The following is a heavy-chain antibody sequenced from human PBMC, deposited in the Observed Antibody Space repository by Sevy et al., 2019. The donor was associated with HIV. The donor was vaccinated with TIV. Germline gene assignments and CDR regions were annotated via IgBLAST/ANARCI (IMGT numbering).Heavy chain of an antibody. CDR3: VRAIGAAGSY. D-gene: IGHD6-13*01. Sequence: GGSLRLSCAVSGFTFRNFWMSWVRQAPGKGLEWVANIRQDGSEKYYVESVKGRFTISRDNAKNSVYLQMNSLRAEDAALYYCVRAIGAAGSYWGLGTLVTVSS. CDR2: IRQDGSEK. V-gene: IGHV3-7*01. CDR1: GFTFRNFW. J-gene: IGHJ4*02.